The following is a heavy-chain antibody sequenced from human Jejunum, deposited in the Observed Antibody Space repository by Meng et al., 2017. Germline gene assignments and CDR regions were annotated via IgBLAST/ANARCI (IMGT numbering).Heavy chain of an antibody. Sequence: QVQLVQPGAEVKKSGALVKVACKASGYTFSDHYIHWVRQAPGQGLEWMGWTNPDTGGTNYAQKFQGWVTMTRDTSISTAYMELRRLRSDDTAVYYCARDVGSFLDYYFDSWGQGTLVTVSS. CDR3: ARDVGSFLDYYFDS. J-gene: IGHJ4*02. V-gene: IGHV1-2*04. CDR2: TNPDTGGT. D-gene: IGHD3/OR15-3a*01. CDR1: GYTFSDHY.